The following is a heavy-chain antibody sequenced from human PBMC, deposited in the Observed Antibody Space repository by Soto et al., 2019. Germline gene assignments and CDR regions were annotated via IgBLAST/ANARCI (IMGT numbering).Heavy chain of an antibody. CDR2: ISGSGGST. J-gene: IGHJ3*02. CDR3: EKDISSSWDNDAFDI. CDR1: GFTFSSYA. V-gene: IGHV3-23*01. Sequence: EVQLLESGGGLVQPGGSLRLSCAASGFTFSSYAMSLVRQAPGTVLEWVSAISGSGGSTYYADSVKGRFTISRDNSKNTLYLQMNSLRAEDTAVYYCEKDISSSWDNDAFDIWGQGTMGTVSS. D-gene: IGHD6-13*01.